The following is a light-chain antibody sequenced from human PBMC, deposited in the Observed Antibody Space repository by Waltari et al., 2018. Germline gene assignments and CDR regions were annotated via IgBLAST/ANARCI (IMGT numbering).Light chain of an antibody. J-gene: IGKJ2*01. CDR1: QRISIY. CDR3: QQSFSIPYT. CDR2: GAN. Sequence: DIQMTQSPFSLSAYVGDRVTIPCRTSQRISIYVNLYQHKPGKAPKVLISGANTLESGVPSRFTGRGSGNEFTLTINNVQPEDIATYYCQQSFSIPYTFGQGTKFEIK. V-gene: IGKV1-39*01.